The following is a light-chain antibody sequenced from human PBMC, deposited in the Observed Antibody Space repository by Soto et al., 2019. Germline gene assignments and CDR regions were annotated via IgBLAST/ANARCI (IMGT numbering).Light chain of an antibody. Sequence: DIQMTQSPSSLSASVGDRVTITCQASQDISNYLNWYQQKPGKAPKLLIYDASNLETGVTSRFSGSGSGTDFTFTISSLQPEDIATYYCQQYDNRPPLTFGGGTKVEIK. CDR2: DAS. J-gene: IGKJ4*01. CDR1: QDISNY. CDR3: QQYDNRPPLT. V-gene: IGKV1-33*01.